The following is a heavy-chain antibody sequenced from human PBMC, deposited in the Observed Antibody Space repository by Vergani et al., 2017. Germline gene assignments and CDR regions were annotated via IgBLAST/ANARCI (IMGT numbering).Heavy chain of an antibody. CDR2: ISYDGSNK. V-gene: IGHV3-30*03. J-gene: IGHJ4*02. CDR1: GFTFSSYS. Sequence: VQLVESGGGLVKPGGSLRLSCAASGFTFSSYSMNWVRQAPGKGLEWVAVISYDGSNKYYADSVKGRFTISRDNSKNTLYLQMNSLRAEDTAVYYCARDTNFDYWGQGTLVTVSS. CDR3: ARDTNFDY.